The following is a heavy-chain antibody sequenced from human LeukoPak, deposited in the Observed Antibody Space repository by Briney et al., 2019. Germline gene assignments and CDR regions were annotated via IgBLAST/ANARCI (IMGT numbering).Heavy chain of an antibody. V-gene: IGHV3-23*01. CDR2: ISGSGGST. CDR3: TRLDWNDEGFDY. J-gene: IGHJ4*02. D-gene: IGHD1-1*01. Sequence: PGRSLRLSCAASGFTFSSYAMSWVRQAPGKGLEWVSAISGSGGSTYYADSVKGRFTISRDNSKNTPYLQMNSLRAEDTAVYYCTRLDWNDEGFDYWSQGTLVTVSS. CDR1: GFTFSSYA.